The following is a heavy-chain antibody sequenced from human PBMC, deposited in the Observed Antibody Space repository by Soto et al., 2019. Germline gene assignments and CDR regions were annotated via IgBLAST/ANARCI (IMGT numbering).Heavy chain of an antibody. CDR1: GYTFTSYD. CDR2: MNPNSGNT. J-gene: IGHJ5*01. Sequence: QVQLVQSGAEVKTPGASVKVSCKASGYTFTSYDMNWVRQAPGQGLEWMGWMNPNSGNTGYAQKFQGRLTMTRDTAISIAHMELSSLRNEDTAVYYCARSDGYNFNWLDFWGQGTLVTVSA. D-gene: IGHD2-21*01. CDR3: ARSDGYNFNWLDF. V-gene: IGHV1-8*01.